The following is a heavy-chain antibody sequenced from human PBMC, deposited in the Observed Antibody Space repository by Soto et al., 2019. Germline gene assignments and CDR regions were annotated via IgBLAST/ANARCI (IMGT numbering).Heavy chain of an antibody. J-gene: IGHJ4*02. CDR3: AAGAARPVVRKYFDY. CDR2: ISGSGGST. Sequence: WGSLRLSCAASGFTFSSYAMSWVRQAPGKGLEWVSAISGSGGSTYYADSVKGRFTISRDNSKNTLYLQMNSLRAEDTAVYYCAAGAARPVVRKYFDYWGQGTLVTVSS. CDR1: GFTFSSYA. D-gene: IGHD6-6*01. V-gene: IGHV3-23*01.